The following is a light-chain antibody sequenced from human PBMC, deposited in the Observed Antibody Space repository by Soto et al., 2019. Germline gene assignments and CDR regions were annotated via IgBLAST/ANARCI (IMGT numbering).Light chain of an antibody. J-gene: IGLJ2*01. Sequence: QSLLTHPPSVSAAPGQKVTISCSGSSSNIGNNYVSWYQQLPGTAPKLLIYDNNKRPSGIPDRFSGSKSGTSATLGITGLQTGDEADYYCGTWDSSLSAVVFGGGTQLTVL. V-gene: IGLV1-51*01. CDR2: DNN. CDR1: SSNIGNNY. CDR3: GTWDSSLSAVV.